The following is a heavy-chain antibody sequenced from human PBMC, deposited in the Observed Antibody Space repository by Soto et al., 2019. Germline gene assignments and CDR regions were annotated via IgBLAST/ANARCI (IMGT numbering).Heavy chain of an antibody. CDR1: GFTFSSYG. D-gene: IGHD6-13*01. CDR3: ARDNGRGGHSSSWFDY. Sequence: GGSLRLSCAASGFTFSSYGMHWVRQAPGKGLEWVAVIWYDGSNKYYADSVKGRFTISRDNSKNTLYLQMNSLRAEDTAVYYCARDNGRGGHSSSWFDYWGQGTLVTVSS. V-gene: IGHV3-33*01. J-gene: IGHJ4*02. CDR2: IWYDGSNK.